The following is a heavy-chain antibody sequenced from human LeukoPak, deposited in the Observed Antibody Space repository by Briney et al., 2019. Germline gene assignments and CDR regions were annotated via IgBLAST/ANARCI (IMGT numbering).Heavy chain of an antibody. D-gene: IGHD3-3*01. CDR1: GFTFSSYA. V-gene: IGHV3-23*01. CDR3: AKGSYDFWSGLDY. Sequence: GWSLRLSCAASGFTFSSYAMSWVRQAPGKGLEWVSAISGSGGSTYYADSVKGRFTISRDNSKNTLYLQMNSLRAEDTAVYYCAKGSYDFWSGLDYWGQGTLVTVSS. J-gene: IGHJ4*02. CDR2: ISGSGGST.